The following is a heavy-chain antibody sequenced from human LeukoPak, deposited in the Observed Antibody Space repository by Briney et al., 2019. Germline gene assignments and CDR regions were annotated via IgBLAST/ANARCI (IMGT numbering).Heavy chain of an antibody. J-gene: IGHJ4*02. D-gene: IGHD5-18*01. Sequence: GSSVKVSCKASGGTFSSYAISWVRQAPGQGLEWMGRIIPILGIANYAQKFQGRVTITADKSTSTAYMELSSLRSEDTAVYYCARGSEVDIAMVHLDYWGQGTLVTVSS. CDR2: IIPILGIA. V-gene: IGHV1-69*04. CDR3: ARGSEVDIAMVHLDY. CDR1: GGTFSSYA.